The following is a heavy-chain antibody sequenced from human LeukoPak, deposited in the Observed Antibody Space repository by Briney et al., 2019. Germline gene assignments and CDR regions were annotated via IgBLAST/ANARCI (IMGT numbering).Heavy chain of an antibody. V-gene: IGHV1-3*01. CDR2: INAGNGNT. CDR3: ARDGIAAEFDP. D-gene: IGHD6-13*01. CDR1: GYTFTSYA. J-gene: IGHJ5*02. Sequence: ASVKVSCTASGYTFTSYAMHWVRQAPGQRLEWMGWINAGNGNTKYSQKFQGRVTITRDTSASTAYLELSSLRSEDTAVYYCARDGIAAEFDPWGQGTLVTVSS.